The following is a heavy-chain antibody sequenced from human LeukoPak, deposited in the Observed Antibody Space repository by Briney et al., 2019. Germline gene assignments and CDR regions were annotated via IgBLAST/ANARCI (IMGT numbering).Heavy chain of an antibody. V-gene: IGHV3-23*01. J-gene: IGHJ3*02. CDR1: GFTFRFYA. CDR3: AKAYSTSLYGDAFHI. D-gene: IGHD6-13*01. Sequence: PGGSLRLSCAGSGFTFRFYAMTWVRQAPGKGLEWVSGITGDASVTYDADSVKGRFNISRDNSKNTLYLQLNSLRVGDTAVYYCAKAYSTSLYGDAFHIWSQGTMVTVSP. CDR2: ITGDASVT.